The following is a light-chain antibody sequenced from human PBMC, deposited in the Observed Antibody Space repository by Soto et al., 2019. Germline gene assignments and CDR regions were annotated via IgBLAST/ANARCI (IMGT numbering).Light chain of an antibody. CDR1: QTIIT. Sequence: EIELTQSPGTLSLSPGEIATLSCRASQTIITLAWYKQKPGEAPRLLIYGVSRRATGIPDRFSGSGSGTDFTLTINRLEPEDSAVYFCQQYGNLPLTFGGGTKV. J-gene: IGKJ4*01. V-gene: IGKV3-20*01. CDR3: QQYGNLPLT. CDR2: GVS.